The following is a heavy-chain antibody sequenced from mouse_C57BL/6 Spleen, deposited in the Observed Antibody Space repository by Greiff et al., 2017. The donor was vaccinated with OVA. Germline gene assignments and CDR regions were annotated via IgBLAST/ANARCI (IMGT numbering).Heavy chain of an antibody. CDR2: IYPRSGNT. CDR1: GYTFTSYG. V-gene: IGHV1-81*01. Sequence: VKLVESGAELARPGASVKLSCKASGYTFTSYGISWVKQRTGQGLEWIGEIYPRSGNTYYNEKFKGKATLTADKSSSTAYMELRSLTSEDSAVYFCGPTAQATGAYWGQGTLVTVSA. CDR3: GPTAQATGAY. D-gene: IGHD3-2*02. J-gene: IGHJ3*01.